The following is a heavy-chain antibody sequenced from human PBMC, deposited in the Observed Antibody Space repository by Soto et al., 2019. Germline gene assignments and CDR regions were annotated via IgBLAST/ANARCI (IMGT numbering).Heavy chain of an antibody. CDR2: ISYSGTA. D-gene: IGHD2-8*01. CDR1: GGSVSSGPYH. CDR3: MGSDGAY. J-gene: IGHJ4*02. Sequence: QVQLQESGPGLVKTSETLSLTCTVSGGSVSSGPYHWNWVRQPPGKGLEWIGHISYSGTANYNPSLRGRVTMATDTSMNQFSLRLTSVTAEDTAVYYCMGSDGAYWGQGALVTVSP. V-gene: IGHV4-61*01.